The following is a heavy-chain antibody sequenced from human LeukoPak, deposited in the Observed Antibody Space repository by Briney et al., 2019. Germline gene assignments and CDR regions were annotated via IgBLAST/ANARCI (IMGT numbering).Heavy chain of an antibody. J-gene: IGHJ4*02. D-gene: IGHD1-14*01. CDR3: ARGVEPLAANTLAY. Sequence: PGGSLRLSCAASGFTFSDYYMSWIRQAPGKGLEWVSYISSSGSTIYYADSVQGRFTISRDNSKNTLYLEMNSLSPDDTAVYYCARGVEPLAANTLAYWGQGTLVTVSS. CDR2: ISSSGSTI. CDR1: GFTFSDYY. V-gene: IGHV3-11*01.